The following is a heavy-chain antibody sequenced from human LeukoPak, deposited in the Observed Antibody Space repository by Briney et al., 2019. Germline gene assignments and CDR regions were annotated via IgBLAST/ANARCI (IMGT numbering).Heavy chain of an antibody. CDR2: INPSGGST. J-gene: IGHJ4*02. Sequence: GASVKVSCKASGCTFTSYYMHWVRQAPGQGLEWMGIINPSGGSTSYAQKFQGRVTMTRDTSTSTVYMELSSLRSEDTAVYYCARGSPNWVGATSHFDYWGQGTLVTVSS. CDR3: ARGSPNWVGATSHFDY. CDR1: GCTFTSYY. V-gene: IGHV1-46*01. D-gene: IGHD1-26*01.